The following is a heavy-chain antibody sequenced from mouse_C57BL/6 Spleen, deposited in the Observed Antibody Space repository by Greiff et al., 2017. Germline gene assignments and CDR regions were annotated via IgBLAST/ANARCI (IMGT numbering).Heavy chain of an antibody. V-gene: IGHV1-42*01. J-gene: IGHJ2*01. Sequence: VQLQQSGPELVKPGASVKISCKASGYSFTGYYMNWVKQSPEKSLEWIGEINPSTGGTTYNQKFKAKATLTVDKSSSTAYMQHKSLTYEDSAVYYCARSSTNFDYWGQGTTLTVSS. D-gene: IGHD1-1*01. CDR1: GYSFTGYY. CDR3: ARSSTNFDY. CDR2: INPSTGGT.